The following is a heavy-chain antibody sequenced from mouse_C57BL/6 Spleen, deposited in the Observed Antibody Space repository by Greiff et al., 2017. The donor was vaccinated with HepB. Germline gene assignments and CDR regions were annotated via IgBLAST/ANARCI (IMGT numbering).Heavy chain of an antibody. CDR2: INYDGSST. D-gene: IGHD1-1*02. CDR3: ARERGGAYGYDAMDY. Sequence: EVMLVESEGGLVQPGSSMKLSCTASGFTFSDYYMAWVRQVPEKGLEWVANINYDGSSTYYLDSLKSRCIISRDNAKNILYLQMSSLKSEDTATYYCARERGGAYGYDAMDYWGQGTSVTVSS. V-gene: IGHV5-16*01. CDR1: GFTFSDYY. J-gene: IGHJ4*01.